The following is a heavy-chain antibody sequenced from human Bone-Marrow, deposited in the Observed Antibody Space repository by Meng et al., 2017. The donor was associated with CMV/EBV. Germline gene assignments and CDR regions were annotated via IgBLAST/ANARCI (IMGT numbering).Heavy chain of an antibody. V-gene: IGHV4-34*01. CDR1: GGSFSGYY. CDR3: VRGRYCSSTSCYYYYYGMDV. D-gene: IGHD2-2*01. J-gene: IGHJ6*02. CDR2: INHSGST. Sequence: ESLKISCAVYGGSFSGYYWSWIRQPPGKGLEWIGEINHSGSTNYNPSLKSRVTISVDTSKNQFSLKLSSVTAADTAVYYCVRGRYCSSTSCYYYYYGMDVWGQGTTVTVSS.